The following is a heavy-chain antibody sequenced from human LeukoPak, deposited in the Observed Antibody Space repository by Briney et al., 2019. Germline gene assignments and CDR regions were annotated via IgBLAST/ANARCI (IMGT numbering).Heavy chain of an antibody. CDR1: GGSISSSSYY. V-gene: IGHV4-39*01. CDR2: IYYSGST. CDR3: ARHGGDDDY. J-gene: IGHJ4*02. D-gene: IGHD2-21*02. Sequence: ASETLSLTCTVSGGSISSSSYYWGWIRQPPGKGLEWIGSIYYSGSTYYNPSLKSRVTISVDTSKNQFSLKLSSVTAADTAVYYCARHGGDDDYWGQGTLVTVSS.